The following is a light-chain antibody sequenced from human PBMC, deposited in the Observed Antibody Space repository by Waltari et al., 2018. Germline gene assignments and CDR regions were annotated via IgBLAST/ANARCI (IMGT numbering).Light chain of an antibody. Sequence: QSVLTQPTSASGTPGQRVTISCSGSSSNIGSNSVNWYQQLPGTAPKLLIYSNNQRPSGVPDRFSASKSGTSASLAISGLQSEDEADYYCASGPVFGGGTKLTVL. CDR1: SSNIGSNS. CDR3: ASGPV. CDR2: SNN. J-gene: IGLJ2*01. V-gene: IGLV1-44*01.